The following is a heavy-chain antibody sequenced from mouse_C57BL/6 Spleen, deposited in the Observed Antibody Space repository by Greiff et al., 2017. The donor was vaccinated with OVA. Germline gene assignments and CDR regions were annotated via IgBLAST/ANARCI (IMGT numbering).Heavy chain of an antibody. CDR2: ISYSGST. CDR3: ARKDYGSSYDWYFDV. CDR1: GYSITSDY. Sequence: EVKLQESGPGLAKPSQTLSLTCSVTGYSITSDYWNWIRKFPGNKLEYMGYISYSGSTYYNPSLKSRISITRDTSKNQYYLQLNSVTTEDTATYDCARKDYGSSYDWYFDVWGTGTTVTVSS. V-gene: IGHV3-8*01. J-gene: IGHJ1*03. D-gene: IGHD1-1*01.